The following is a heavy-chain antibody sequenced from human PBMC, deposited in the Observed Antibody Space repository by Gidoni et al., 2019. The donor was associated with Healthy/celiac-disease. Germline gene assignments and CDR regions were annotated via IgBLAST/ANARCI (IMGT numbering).Heavy chain of an antibody. J-gene: IGHJ4*02. CDR1: GGSISSNY. CDR2: IYYSGST. CDR3: ARLMTTSDS. D-gene: IGHD4-17*01. Sequence: QVQLQESGPGRVKPSETLSLTCTVSGGSISSNYWSWIRQPPGKGLEWIGYIYYSGSTNYNPSLKSRVTISVDTSKNQFSLKLISVTAADTAIYYCARLMTTSDSWGQGTLVTVSP. V-gene: IGHV4-59*01.